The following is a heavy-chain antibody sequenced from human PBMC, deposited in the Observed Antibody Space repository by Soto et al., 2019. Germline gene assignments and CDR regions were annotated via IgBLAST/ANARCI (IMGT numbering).Heavy chain of an antibody. Sequence: GGSLRLSCAASGFTFSSYSMNWVRQAPGKGLEWVSYISSSSSTIYYADSVKGRFTISRDNAKNSLYLQMNSLRAEDTAVYYCATLRNYGDYDFDYWGQGTLVTVS. V-gene: IGHV3-48*01. D-gene: IGHD4-17*01. CDR3: ATLRNYGDYDFDY. CDR2: ISSSSSTI. J-gene: IGHJ4*02. CDR1: GFTFSSYS.